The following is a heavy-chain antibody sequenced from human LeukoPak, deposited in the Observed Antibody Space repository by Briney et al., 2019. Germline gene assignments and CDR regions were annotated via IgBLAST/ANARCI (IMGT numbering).Heavy chain of an antibody. V-gene: IGHV4-34*01. D-gene: IGHD2-2*01. CDR2: INHSGST. J-gene: IGHJ4*02. Sequence: SETLSLTCAVYGGSFSGYYWSWIRQPPGKGLEWIGEINHSGSTNYNPSLKSRVTISVDTSKNQFSLKLSSVTAADTAVYYCAGEGLGYCSSTSCYGPQGYDYWGQGTLVTVSS. CDR1: GGSFSGYY. CDR3: AGEGLGYCSSTSCYGPQGYDY.